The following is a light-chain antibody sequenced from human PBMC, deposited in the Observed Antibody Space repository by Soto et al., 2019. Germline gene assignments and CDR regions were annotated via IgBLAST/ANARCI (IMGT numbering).Light chain of an antibody. J-gene: IGKJ5*01. CDR2: DVS. V-gene: IGKV3-11*01. CDR1: QSVTSY. Sequence: EIVLTQSPATLSLSPGARAPLSCRASQSVTSYLAWYPQKPGQAPRLLTYDVSNRASGIPARFSGSGSETDFTLTISSLEPEDFAVYYCQQRSDWPLTFGQGTRLEIK. CDR3: QQRSDWPLT.